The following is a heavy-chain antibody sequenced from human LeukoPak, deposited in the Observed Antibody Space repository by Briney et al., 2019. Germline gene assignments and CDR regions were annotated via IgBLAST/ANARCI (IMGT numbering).Heavy chain of an antibody. CDR3: AKFGNHWCSSSWYSNWFDP. V-gene: IGHV3-23*01. J-gene: IGHJ5*02. CDR1: GFTFSSYA. CDR2: ISGSGGST. D-gene: IGHD6-13*01. Sequence: PGGSLRLSCAASGFTFSSYAMSWVRQAPGKGLEWVSAISGSGGSTYYADSVKGRFTISRDNSKNTLYLQMNSLRAEDTAVYYCAKFGNHWCSSSWYSNWFDPWGQGTLVTVSS.